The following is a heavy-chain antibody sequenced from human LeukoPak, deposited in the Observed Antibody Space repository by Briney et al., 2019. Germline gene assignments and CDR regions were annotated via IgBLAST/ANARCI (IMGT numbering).Heavy chain of an antibody. CDR1: GYSFTSYG. V-gene: IGHV7-4-1*02. CDR2: SNTNTGNP. J-gene: IGHJ5*02. D-gene: IGHD3-3*01. Sequence: ASVRVSCKAAGYSFTSYGMYWVRQAPGQWLEWMGWSNTNTGNPTYAQGFTGRFVFSLDTSVSTAYLQISSLKAEDTAVYYCARDLYYDFWSGYYNWFDPWGQGTLVTVSS. CDR3: ARDLYYDFWSGYYNWFDP.